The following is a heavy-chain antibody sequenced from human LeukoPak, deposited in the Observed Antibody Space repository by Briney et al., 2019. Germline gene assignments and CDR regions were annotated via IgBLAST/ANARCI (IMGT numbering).Heavy chain of an antibody. J-gene: IGHJ4*02. D-gene: IGHD4-17*01. CDR3: VNSRMTTVTALDY. CDR2: ISSNGGDT. V-gene: IGHV3-64D*06. CDR1: GFTFSTYA. Sequence: GGSLRLSCSASGFTFSTYAMHWVRQAPGKGLEYVSTISSNGGDTYYADSVKGRFTISRDNSKNTLYLQMSSLGAEDTAVYYCVNSRMTTVTALDYWGQGTLVTVSS.